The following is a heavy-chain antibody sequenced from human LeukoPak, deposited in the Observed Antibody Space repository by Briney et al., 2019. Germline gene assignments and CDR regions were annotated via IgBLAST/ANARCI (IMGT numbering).Heavy chain of an antibody. Sequence: GASVKVSRKASGYTFTAYYMHWVRQAPGQGLEWMGWINPNSGGTNSSQKFQDRVTLTRDTSISTAYMELSSLRSDDTAVYYCARAYGSGSSYHPDYWGQGTLVTVSS. CDR3: ARAYGSGSSYHPDY. CDR2: INPNSGGT. D-gene: IGHD3-10*01. CDR1: GYTFTAYY. J-gene: IGHJ4*02. V-gene: IGHV1-2*02.